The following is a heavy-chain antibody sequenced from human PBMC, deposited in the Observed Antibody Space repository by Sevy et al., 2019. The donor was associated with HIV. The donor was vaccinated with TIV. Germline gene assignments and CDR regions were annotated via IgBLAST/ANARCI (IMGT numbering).Heavy chain of an antibody. CDR1: GFTFTNYD. J-gene: IGHJ4*02. CDR3: ARLVSCGGDCYYLHS. CDR2: ISHDERYK. V-gene: IGHV3-30*04. D-gene: IGHD2-21*02. Sequence: GGSLRLSCAASGFTFTNYDMHWDRQAPGRGLDWVAVISHDERYKNYAESVKVRFTISRDNFKNTLFLQMDSLRPEDTAVYFCARLVSCGGDCYYLHSWGQGALVTVSS.